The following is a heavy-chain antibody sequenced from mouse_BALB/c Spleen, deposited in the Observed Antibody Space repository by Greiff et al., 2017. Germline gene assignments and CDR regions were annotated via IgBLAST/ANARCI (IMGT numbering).Heavy chain of an antibody. D-gene: IGHD2-4*01. CDR3: ARMGYYDYGKTGFAY. V-gene: IGHV8-8*01. CDR2: IWWDDDK. J-gene: IGHJ3*01. CDR1: GFSLSTSGMG. Sequence: QVTLKESGPGILQPSQTLSLTCSFSGFSLSTSGMGVGWIRQPSGKGLEWLAHIWWDDDKRYNPALKSRLTISKDTSSNQVFLKIASVDTADTATYYCARMGYYDYGKTGFAYWGQGTLVTVPA.